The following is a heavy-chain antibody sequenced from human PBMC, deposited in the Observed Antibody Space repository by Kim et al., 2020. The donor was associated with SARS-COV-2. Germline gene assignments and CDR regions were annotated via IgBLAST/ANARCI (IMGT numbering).Heavy chain of an antibody. V-gene: IGHV1-18*01. CDR3: ARVGWLLSKGNDY. J-gene: IGHJ4*02. D-gene: IGHD5-12*01. Sequence: AQKLQGRVTMTTDTSTSTAYMELRSLRSDDTAVYYCARVGWLLSKGNDYWGQGTLVTVSS.